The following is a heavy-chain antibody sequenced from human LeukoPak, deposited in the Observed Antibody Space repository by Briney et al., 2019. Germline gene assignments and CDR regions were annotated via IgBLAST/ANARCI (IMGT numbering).Heavy chain of an antibody. CDR3: ARVGLWFGDNDAFDI. CDR2: INPNSGGT. CDR1: GYTFTGYY. V-gene: IGHV1-2*02. D-gene: IGHD3-10*01. Sequence: ASVKVSCKASGYTFTGYYMHWVRQAPGQGLEWMGWINPNSGGTNYAQKFQGRVTMTRDTSISTAYMELSRLRSDDTAVYYCARVGLWFGDNDAFDIWGQGTMVTVSS. J-gene: IGHJ3*02.